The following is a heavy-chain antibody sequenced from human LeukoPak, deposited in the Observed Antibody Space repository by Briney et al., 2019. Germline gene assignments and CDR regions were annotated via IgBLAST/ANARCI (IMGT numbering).Heavy chain of an antibody. V-gene: IGHV4-31*03. CDR1: GGSISSGGYY. D-gene: IGHD4-11*01. J-gene: IGHJ6*02. CDR3: ARDLGLSGRTQTYSNYYYGVDV. CDR2: IYYSGST. Sequence: SETLSLTCTVSGGSISSGGYYWSWIRQHPGKGLEWIGYIYYSGSTYYNPSLKSRVTISVDTSKNQFSLKLSSVTAADTAVYYCARDLGLSGRTQTYSNYYYGVDVWGQGTTVTVSS.